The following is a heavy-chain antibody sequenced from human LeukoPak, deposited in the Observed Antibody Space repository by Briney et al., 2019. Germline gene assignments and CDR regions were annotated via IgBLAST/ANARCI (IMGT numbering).Heavy chain of an antibody. Sequence: GGSLRLSCEASGFAFSFFAMSWLRQAPGKGLEWVSTINANSGTRSYAASVRGRFTISRDNSKNTLSLQLNTLRADDTAVYYFANPIGGGLAVTADWFAPWGQGTLVVVSS. CDR3: ANPIGGGLAVTADWFAP. V-gene: IGHV3-23*01. CDR1: GFAFSFFA. J-gene: IGHJ5*01. D-gene: IGHD6-19*01. CDR2: INANSGTR.